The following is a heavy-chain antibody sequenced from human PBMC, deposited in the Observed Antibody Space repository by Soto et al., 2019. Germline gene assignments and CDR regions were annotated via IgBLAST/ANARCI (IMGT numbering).Heavy chain of an antibody. Sequence: PSETLSLTCAVYGGSFSGYYWSWIRQPPGKGLEWIVEINHSGSTNYNPSLKSRVTISVDTSKNQFSLKLSSVTAADTAVYYCARGRYGYCSGGSCYQGHDYWGQGTLVTVSS. J-gene: IGHJ4*02. CDR3: ARGRYGYCSGGSCYQGHDY. V-gene: IGHV4-34*01. CDR1: GGSFSGYY. D-gene: IGHD2-15*01. CDR2: INHSGST.